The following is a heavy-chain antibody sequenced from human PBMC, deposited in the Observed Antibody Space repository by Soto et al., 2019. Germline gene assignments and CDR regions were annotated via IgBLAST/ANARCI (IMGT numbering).Heavy chain of an antibody. CDR1: GDSVSNDY. CDR3: AKGRGGKTVANFGMDV. D-gene: IGHD3-16*01. V-gene: IGHV1-46*01. Sequence: ASVKVSCKASGDSVSNDYLHWVRQAPGQGFEWLGLISPFGGATAYAQRFKGRVTVTMDKSSTTFYLEVSSLRSDDTAVYYCAKGRGGKTVANFGMDVWGQGVTVTVSS. J-gene: IGHJ6*02. CDR2: ISPFGGAT.